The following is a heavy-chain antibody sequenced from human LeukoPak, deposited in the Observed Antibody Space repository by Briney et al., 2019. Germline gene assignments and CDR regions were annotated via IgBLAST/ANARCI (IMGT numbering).Heavy chain of an antibody. CDR2: IYWDDDK. J-gene: IGHJ4*02. D-gene: IGHD4-17*01. CDR1: GFSLSTSGVG. Sequence: SGPTLVKPTQTLTLTCTFSGFSLSTSGVGVGWIRQPPGKALEWLALIYWDDDKRYSPSLKSRLTITKDTSKNQVVLTMTNMDPVDTATYYCAHSNGDYWLGKYYFDYWGQGTLVTVSS. CDR3: AHSNGDYWLGKYYFDY. V-gene: IGHV2-5*02.